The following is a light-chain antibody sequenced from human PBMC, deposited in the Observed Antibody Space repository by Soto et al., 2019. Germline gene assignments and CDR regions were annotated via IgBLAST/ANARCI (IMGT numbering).Light chain of an antibody. V-gene: IGKV3-20*01. CDR2: GTS. CDR1: QSSSSTY. Sequence: EIVLTQSPGTLSLSPGERATLSCRASQSSSSTYLAWYQQKPGQAPRLLIYGTSTRPTGIPDRFSGSGSGTDFTLTISRLEPEDFVVYYCQQYGNSPLTFGGGTKVEIK. J-gene: IGKJ4*01. CDR3: QQYGNSPLT.